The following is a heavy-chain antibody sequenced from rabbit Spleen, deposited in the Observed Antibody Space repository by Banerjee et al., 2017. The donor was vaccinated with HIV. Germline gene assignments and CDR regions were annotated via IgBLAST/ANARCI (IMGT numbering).Heavy chain of an antibody. CDR1: GFSFSNKAV. CDR3: ARSGANAAAYEFNL. V-gene: IGHV1S45*01. D-gene: IGHD6-1*01. Sequence: QERLVESGGGLVKPEGSLKLSCTASGFSFSNKAVMCWVRQAPGKGLEWIGCIYGGSGSTDYASWAKGRFTISKTSSTTVTLQMTGLTAADTATYFCARSGANAAAYEFNLWGPGTLVTVS. J-gene: IGHJ4*01. CDR2: IYGGSGST.